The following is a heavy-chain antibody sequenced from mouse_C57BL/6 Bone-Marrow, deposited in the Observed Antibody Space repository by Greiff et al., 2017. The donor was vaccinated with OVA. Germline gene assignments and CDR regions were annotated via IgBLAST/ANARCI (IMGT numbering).Heavy chain of an antibody. Sequence: VQLQQSGAELVRPGASVTLSCKASGYTFTDYEMHWVKQTPVHGLEWIGAIDPETGGTAYNQKFTGKAILTADKSSSTAYMEPRSLTSEDSAVDYCTRGYSNYYAMDYWGQGTSVTVSS. J-gene: IGHJ4*01. CDR3: TRGYSNYYAMDY. V-gene: IGHV1-15*01. CDR2: IDPETGGT. CDR1: GYTFTDYE. D-gene: IGHD2-5*01.